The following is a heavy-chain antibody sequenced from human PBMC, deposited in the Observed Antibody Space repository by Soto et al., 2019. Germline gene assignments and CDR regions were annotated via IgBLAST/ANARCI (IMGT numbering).Heavy chain of an antibody. CDR1: GYSFTSYW. J-gene: IGHJ6*02. Sequence: GESLTISCKGSGYSFTSYWISWVRQMPGKGLEWMGRIDPSDSYTNYSPSFQGHVTISADKSISTAYLQWSSLKASDTAMYYCATRGYCSSTSCPESYYYYGMDVWGQGTTVTVSS. V-gene: IGHV5-10-1*01. CDR2: IDPSDSYT. CDR3: ATRGYCSSTSCPESYYYYGMDV. D-gene: IGHD2-2*01.